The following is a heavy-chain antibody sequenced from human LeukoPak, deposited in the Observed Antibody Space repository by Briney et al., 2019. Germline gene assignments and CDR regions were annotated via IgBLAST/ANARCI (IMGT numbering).Heavy chain of an antibody. J-gene: IGHJ4*02. Sequence: GGSLRLSCAASGSTFTNYWMSWVRQAPGKGPEWVANIKQDGSEEYYADSVKGRFTISRDNGKNSLNLQMNSLRAEDTAVYYCARWAGVTDYWGQGTLVTVSS. CDR1: GSTFTNYW. CDR3: ARWAGVTDY. V-gene: IGHV3-7*01. D-gene: IGHD5-18*01. CDR2: IKQDGSEE.